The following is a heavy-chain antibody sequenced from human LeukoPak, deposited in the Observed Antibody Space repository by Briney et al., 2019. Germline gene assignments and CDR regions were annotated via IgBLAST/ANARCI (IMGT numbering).Heavy chain of an antibody. Sequence: SENLSLTCTVSGGSISSGGYYWSWIRQHPGKGLEWIGFIYGSGSTYYKSSLKSRVTISVDTSKNQFSLKLTSVTAADTAVYYCARWGFTRYCSGGSCYGGDYWGQGTLVTVSS. V-gene: IGHV4-31*03. J-gene: IGHJ4*02. CDR3: ARWGFTRYCSGGSCYGGDY. CDR1: GGSISSGGYY. D-gene: IGHD2-15*01. CDR2: IYGSGST.